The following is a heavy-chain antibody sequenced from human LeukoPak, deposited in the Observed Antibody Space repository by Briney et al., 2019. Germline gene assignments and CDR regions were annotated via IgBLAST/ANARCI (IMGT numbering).Heavy chain of an antibody. V-gene: IGHV4-34*01. CDR1: GGSFSGYY. CDR3: ARGFPRVATRPLDY. CDR2: INHSGST. D-gene: IGHD5-12*01. J-gene: IGHJ4*02. Sequence: SETLSLTCAVYGGSFSGYYWSWIRQPPGKGLGWIGEINHSGSTNYNPSLKSRVTISVDTSKNKFSLKLSSVTAADTAVYYCARGFPRVATRPLDYWGQGTLVTVSS.